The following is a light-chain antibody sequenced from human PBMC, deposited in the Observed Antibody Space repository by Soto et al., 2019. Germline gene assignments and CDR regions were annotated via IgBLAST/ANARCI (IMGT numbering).Light chain of an antibody. J-gene: IGLJ1*01. CDR3: QVWNSSSAHYD. CDR1: NIGSTT. V-gene: IGLV3-21*02. Sequence: SYELTQPPSVSVAPGQTARITCGGNNIGSTTVHWYQQKPGQAPVLVVSADSDRPSGIPDRISGSNSGNTATLTISRAEAGDEADYYCQVWNSSSAHYDFGTGTKVTVL. CDR2: ADS.